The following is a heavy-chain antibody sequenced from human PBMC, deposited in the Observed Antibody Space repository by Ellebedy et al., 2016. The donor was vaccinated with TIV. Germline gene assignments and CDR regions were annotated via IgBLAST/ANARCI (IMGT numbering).Heavy chain of an antibody. J-gene: IGHJ6*03. Sequence: GESLKISCAASGFAFGGFAMNWVRQAPGKGLQWVSSISYNGDETFYADSGRGRFTISRDNAMNSLYLQINSLRAEDTAVYYCVRFPRGAPFADYLYYMDVWGKGIMVTVSS. V-gene: IGHV3-21*01. D-gene: IGHD3-10*01. CDR3: VRFPRGAPFADYLYYMDV. CDR1: GFAFGGFA. CDR2: ISYNGDET.